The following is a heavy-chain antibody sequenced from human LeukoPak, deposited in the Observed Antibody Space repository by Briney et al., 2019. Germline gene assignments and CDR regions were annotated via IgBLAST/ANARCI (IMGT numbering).Heavy chain of an antibody. CDR2: IYYSGST. CDR1: GGSISRYY. J-gene: IGHJ4*02. D-gene: IGHD3-10*01. V-gene: IGHV4-59*08. CDR3: ARRTMVRRVHYFDY. Sequence: PSETLSLTCTVSGGSISRYYWSWIRQPPGEGLEWIGYIYYSGSTNHNPSLKSRVSISVDKSKNQFSLKLSSVTAADTAVYYCARRTMVRRVHYFDYWGQGTLVTVSS.